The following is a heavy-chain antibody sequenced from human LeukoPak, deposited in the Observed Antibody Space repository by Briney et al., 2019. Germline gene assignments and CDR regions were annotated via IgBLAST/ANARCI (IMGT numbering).Heavy chain of an antibody. V-gene: IGHV3-7*01. CDR1: GFTFSSYW. CDR3: ASGRYYYYMDV. Sequence: GGSLRLSCAASGFTFSSYWMGWVRQAPGKGLEWVANIKQDGSEKYYVDSVKGRFTISRDNAKNSLFLQMNNLRAEDTAVYYCASGRYYYYMDVWGTGTTVTVFS. D-gene: IGHD1-26*01. J-gene: IGHJ6*03. CDR2: IKQDGSEK.